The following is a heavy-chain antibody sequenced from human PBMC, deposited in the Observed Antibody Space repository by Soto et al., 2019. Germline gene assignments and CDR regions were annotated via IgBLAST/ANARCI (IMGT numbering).Heavy chain of an antibody. CDR3: AREGYSSSWYQY. J-gene: IGHJ4*02. V-gene: IGHV3-7*01. D-gene: IGHD6-13*01. Sequence: GGSLRLSCAASGFTISSYWMSWVRQAPGKGLEWVANIKQDGSEKYYVDSVKGRFTISRDNAKNSLYLQMDSLRAEDTAVYYCAREGYSSSWYQYWGQGTLVTVSS. CDR1: GFTISSYW. CDR2: IKQDGSEK.